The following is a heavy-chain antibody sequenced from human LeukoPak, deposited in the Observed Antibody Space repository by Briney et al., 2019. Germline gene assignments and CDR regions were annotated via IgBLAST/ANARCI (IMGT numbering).Heavy chain of an antibody. D-gene: IGHD6-6*01. CDR1: GGSISSYY. Sequence: SETLSLTCTVSGGSISSYYWSWIRKPPGKGLEWIGYINYSGSTNYNPSLKSRVTISVDTSKNQFSLKLSSVTAADTAVYYCARRELGTDYWGQGTLVTVSS. V-gene: IGHV4-59*01. J-gene: IGHJ4*02. CDR3: ARRELGTDY. CDR2: INYSGST.